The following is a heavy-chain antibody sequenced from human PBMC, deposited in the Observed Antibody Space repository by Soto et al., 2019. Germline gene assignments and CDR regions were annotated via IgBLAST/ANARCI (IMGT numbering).Heavy chain of an antibody. J-gene: IGHJ4*02. CDR2: VYYSGST. CDR3: ATTRSGSYDVIDY. V-gene: IGHV4-39*01. Sequence: SETLSLTCTVSGGSVSSSSYYWGWVRQPPGKGLEWIGSVYYSGSTYYNPSLESRVTISVDTSKNQFSLKLRSVSAADTAVYYCATTRSGSYDVIDYWGQGTLVTVSS. CDR1: GGSVSSSSYY. D-gene: IGHD1-26*01.